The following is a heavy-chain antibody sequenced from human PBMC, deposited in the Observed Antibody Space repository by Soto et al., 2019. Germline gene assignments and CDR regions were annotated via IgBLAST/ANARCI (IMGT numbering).Heavy chain of an antibody. D-gene: IGHD6-19*01. V-gene: IGHV3-30*18. CDR3: AKDLAVAGTGVDY. J-gene: IGHJ4*02. CDR2: ISYDGSNK. Sequence: QVQLVESGGGVVQPGRSLRLSCAASGFTFSSYGMHWVRQAPGKGLEWVAVISYDGSNKYYADSVKGRFTISRDNSKNTLYLQMNSLTAEDTAVYYCAKDLAVAGTGVDYWGQGTLVTVSS. CDR1: GFTFSSYG.